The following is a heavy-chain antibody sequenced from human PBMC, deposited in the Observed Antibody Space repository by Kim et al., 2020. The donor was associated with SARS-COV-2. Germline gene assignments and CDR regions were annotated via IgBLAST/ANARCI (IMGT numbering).Heavy chain of an antibody. CDR1: GGSISSSSYY. V-gene: IGHV4-39*01. CDR3: ARHGGGLIVLVVYADY. J-gene: IGHJ4*01. CDR2: IYYSGST. Sequence: SETLSPTCTVSGGSISSSSYYWGWIRQPPGKGLEWIGSIYYSGSTYYNPSLKSRVTISVDTSKNQFSLKLSSVTAADTAVYYCARHGGGLIVLVVYADY. D-gene: IGHD2-8*02.